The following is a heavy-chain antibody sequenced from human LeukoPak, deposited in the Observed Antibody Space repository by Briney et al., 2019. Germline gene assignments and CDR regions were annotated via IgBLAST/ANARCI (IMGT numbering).Heavy chain of an antibody. D-gene: IGHD2/OR15-2a*01. CDR2: FHPSSGGA. CDR3: AIKRIHGNPFDY. Sequence: ASVKVSCKASAYTFSDYYVNWVRQAPGQGLEWMGWFHPSSGGAGYAQEFQGRVIMTRDTSISTAYMQLTRLTSDDTAVYYCAIKRIHGNPFDYWGQGTLVTVSS. CDR1: AYTFSDYY. V-gene: IGHV1-2*02. J-gene: IGHJ4*02.